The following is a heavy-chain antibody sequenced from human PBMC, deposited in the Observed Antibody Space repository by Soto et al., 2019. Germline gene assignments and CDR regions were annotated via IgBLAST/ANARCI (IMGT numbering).Heavy chain of an antibody. CDR2: IYSSGST. CDR1: GGSISSGDYY. V-gene: IGHV4-31*03. D-gene: IGHD3-22*01. Sequence: QVQLQESGPGLVKPSQTLSLTCTVSGGSISSGDYYWSWIRHHPGKGLEWIGYIYSSGSTSYNPSLRSRVTISADTSKNQFSLRLSSVTAADTAVYYCVRDYDYDTSRNDAFDIWGQATRVTVSS. CDR3: VRDYDYDTSRNDAFDI. J-gene: IGHJ3*02.